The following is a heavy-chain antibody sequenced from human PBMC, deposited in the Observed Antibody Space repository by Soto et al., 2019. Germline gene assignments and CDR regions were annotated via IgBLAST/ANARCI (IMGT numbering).Heavy chain of an antibody. D-gene: IGHD5-12*01. J-gene: IGHJ2*01. CDR1: GGTFSSYT. CDR3: ARGNHRWLQLWYFDL. CDR2: IIPIFGTA. V-gene: IGHV1-69*12. Sequence: QGQLVQSGAEVKKPGSSVTVSCKASGGTFSSYTISWVRQAPGQGLEWMGGIIPIFGTANYAQKFQGRVTITADESTSTAYMELSSLRSEDTAVYYCARGNHRWLQLWYFDLGGRGTLVTVSS.